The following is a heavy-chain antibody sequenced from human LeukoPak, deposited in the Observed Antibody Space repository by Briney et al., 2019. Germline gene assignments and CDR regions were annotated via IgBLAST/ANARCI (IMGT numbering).Heavy chain of an antibody. Sequence: PSETLPLTCAVYGGSFSGYYWSWIRQPPGKGLEWIGSIYHSGKTYYNPSLKSRVTISLDTSKNQFSLNLSSVTAADTAVYFCARDRIAVSDPPNWFDPWGQGTLVTVSS. V-gene: IGHV4-34*01. J-gene: IGHJ5*02. CDR1: GGSFSGYY. CDR2: IYHSGKT. CDR3: ARDRIAVSDPPNWFDP. D-gene: IGHD6-19*01.